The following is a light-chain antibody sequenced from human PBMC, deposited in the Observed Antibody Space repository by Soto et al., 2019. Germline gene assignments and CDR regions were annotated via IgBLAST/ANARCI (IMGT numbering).Light chain of an antibody. CDR3: HQHGGSPET. CDR1: KSVSDTL. V-gene: IGKV3-20*01. CDR2: GTS. Sequence: IVLTQSPGSVSVSPVERATLSCGSDKSVSDTLLTWFQQKPGQAPRLLIFGTSNRATGIPDRFSGSGSGTEFILTISGLEPEDSGIYHCHQHGGSPETFGQGTKVDIK. J-gene: IGKJ1*01.